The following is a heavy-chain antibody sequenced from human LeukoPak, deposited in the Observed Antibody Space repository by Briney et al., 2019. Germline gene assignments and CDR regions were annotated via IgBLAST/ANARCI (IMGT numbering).Heavy chain of an antibody. CDR3: ARDRLVYYGSGSYSNWFDP. V-gene: IGHV4-38-2*02. D-gene: IGHD3-10*01. CDR1: GYSISTGYY. CDR2: FYHGGST. J-gene: IGHJ5*02. Sequence: SETLSLTCTVSGYSISTGYYWDWIRQPPGKGLEWIGTFYHGGSTYYNPSLKSRVTISVDTSKNQFSLKLSSVTAADTAVYYCARDRLVYYGSGSYSNWFDPWGQGTLVTVSS.